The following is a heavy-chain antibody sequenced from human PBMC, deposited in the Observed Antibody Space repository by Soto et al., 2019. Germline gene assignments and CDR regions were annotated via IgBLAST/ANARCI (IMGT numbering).Heavy chain of an antibody. V-gene: IGHV3-21*01. CDR2: ISSSSSYI. Sequence: EVQRVESGGGLVKPGGSMRLSCAASGFTFSSYSMNWVRQAPGKGLEWVSSISSSSSYIYYADSVKGRFTISRDNAKNPLYPQMNGLRAEETAVYYCASSWNYYYYYGMDVWGQGTTLTVFS. D-gene: IGHD3-3*01. CDR1: GFTFSSYS. CDR3: ASSWNYYYYYGMDV. J-gene: IGHJ6*01.